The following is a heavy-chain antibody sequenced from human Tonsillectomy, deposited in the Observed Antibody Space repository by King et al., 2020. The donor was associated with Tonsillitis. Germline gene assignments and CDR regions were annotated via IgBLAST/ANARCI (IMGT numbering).Heavy chain of an antibody. CDR1: GFTFADYA. CDR2: IKSKPFGETV. D-gene: IGHD1-26*01. CDR3: TSGLLASRVGADY. Sequence: EVQLVESGGGLVEPGRSLRLSCTVSGFTFADYAMSWFRQAPGKGLEWVSFIKSKPFGETVEYAASVKGRFTISRDDSKGIAYLQMNSLKTEDTAVYYCTSGLLASRVGADYCGQGTLVPVSS. V-gene: IGHV3-49*03. J-gene: IGHJ4*02.